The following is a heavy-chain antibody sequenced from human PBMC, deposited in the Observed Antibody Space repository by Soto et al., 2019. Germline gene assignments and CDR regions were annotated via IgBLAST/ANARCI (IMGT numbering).Heavy chain of an antibody. J-gene: IGHJ6*02. V-gene: IGHV3-30-3*01. CDR1: GFTFSSYA. CDR2: ISYDGSNK. Sequence: QVQLVESGGGVVQPGRSLRLSCAASGFTFSSYAMHWVRQAPGKGLEWVAVISYDGSNKYYADSVKGRFTISRDNSKKTLYLQMNSLRAEDTAVYYCARGIGITIFGVVNYYYYYGMDVWGQGTTVTVSS. D-gene: IGHD3-3*01. CDR3: ARGIGITIFGVVNYYYYYGMDV.